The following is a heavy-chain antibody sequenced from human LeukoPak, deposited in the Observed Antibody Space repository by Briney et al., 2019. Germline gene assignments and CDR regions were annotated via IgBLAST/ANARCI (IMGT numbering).Heavy chain of an antibody. CDR3: ARGALYQYYLDYWG. D-gene: IGHD4-17*01. CDR1: GFTFSSYW. J-gene: IGHJ4*02. Sequence: PGGSLRLSCAASGFTFSSYWMSWVRQAPGKGLEWVANIKQGGSEKYYVDSVKGRFTISGDNAKNSLYLQMNSLRAEDTAVYYCARGALYQYYLDYWGWGQGTLVTVSS. V-gene: IGHV3-7*01. CDR2: IKQGGSEK.